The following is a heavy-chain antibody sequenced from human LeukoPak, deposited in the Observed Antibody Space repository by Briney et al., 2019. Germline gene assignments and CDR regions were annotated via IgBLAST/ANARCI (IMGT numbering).Heavy chain of an antibody. V-gene: IGHV1-18*01. D-gene: IGHD6-25*01. CDR1: GYSFTSYG. CDR2: TSTFNSRT. J-gene: IGHJ4*02. CDR3: AREALNSGAWVY. Sequence: ASVKVSCKASGYSFTSYGIYWVRQAPGQGLEWMGWTSTFNSRTHTARNFQGRVTMTTDTPTTTAYLEVSGLTSNDTAVYYCAREALNSGAWVYWGQGSLVIVSS.